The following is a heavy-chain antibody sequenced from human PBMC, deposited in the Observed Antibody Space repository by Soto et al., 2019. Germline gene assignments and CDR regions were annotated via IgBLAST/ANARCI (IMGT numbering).Heavy chain of an antibody. V-gene: IGHV1-18*01. D-gene: IGHD2-8*01. CDR1: GYPFTTYG. Sequence: QGQLVQSEAEVKKPGASVKVSCKASGYPFTTYGISWVRQAPGQGLEWMGWISGYNGDTNYAQKFKGRVTXTXXXSXCTAYMEVRSLTSDDTAVYYCAKNGQPPYYYYGLDVWGQGTKVTVSS. CDR2: ISGYNGDT. CDR3: AKNGQPPYYYYGLDV. J-gene: IGHJ6*02.